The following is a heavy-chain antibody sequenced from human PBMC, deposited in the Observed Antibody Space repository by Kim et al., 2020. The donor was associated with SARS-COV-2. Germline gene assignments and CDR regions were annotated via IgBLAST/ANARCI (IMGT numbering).Heavy chain of an antibody. D-gene: IGHD6-13*01. J-gene: IGHJ6*02. Sequence: VSVKSRITINPDTSKNQFSLQLKSVTPEDTAVYYCAWAAAGTNYYYGMDVWGQGTTVTVSS. V-gene: IGHV6-1*01. CDR3: AWAAAGTNYYYGMDV.